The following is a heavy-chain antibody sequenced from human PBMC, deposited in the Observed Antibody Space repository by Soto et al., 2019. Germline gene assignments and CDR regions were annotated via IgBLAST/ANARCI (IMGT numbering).Heavy chain of an antibody. D-gene: IGHD3-16*01. Sequence: PSDTLSLTCSVSNDSISSYYWSWIRQSPGKGLEWIGYSFYSGGTSYNPSLESRVTISVDRSTNQFSLKLTSVTAADTAVYYCVRELSRGWFDPWGQGTLVTVSS. CDR1: NDSISSYY. CDR2: SFYSGGT. J-gene: IGHJ5*02. V-gene: IGHV4-59*01. CDR3: VRELSRGWFDP.